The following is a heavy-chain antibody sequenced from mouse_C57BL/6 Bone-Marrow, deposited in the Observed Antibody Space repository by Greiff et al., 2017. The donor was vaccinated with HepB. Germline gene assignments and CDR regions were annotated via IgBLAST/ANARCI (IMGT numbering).Heavy chain of an antibody. Sequence: VQGVESDAELVKPGASVKISCKVSGYTFTDHTLHWMKQRPEQGLEWIGYIYPRDGSTKYNEKFKGKATLTADKSSSTAYMQLNSLTSEDSAVYFCARWGHYYGSSYYFDYWGQGTTLTVSS. CDR1: GYTFTDHT. CDR3: ARWGHYYGSSYYFDY. D-gene: IGHD1-1*01. J-gene: IGHJ2*01. V-gene: IGHV1-78*01. CDR2: IYPRDGST.